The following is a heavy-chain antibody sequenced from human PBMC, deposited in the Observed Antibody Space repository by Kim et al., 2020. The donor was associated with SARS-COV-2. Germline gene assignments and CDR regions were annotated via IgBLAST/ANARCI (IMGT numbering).Heavy chain of an antibody. CDR1: GFTFSSYA. CDR2: IYSGGSST. J-gene: IGHJ6*02. CDR3: ARGAVAKTPRPRATSTPRNYYYYGMDV. Sequence: GGSLRLSCAASGFTFSSYAMSWVRQAPGKGLEWVSVIYSGGSSTYYADSVKGRFTISRDNSKNTLYLQMNSLRAEDTAVYYCARGAVAKTPRPRATSTPRNYYYYGMDVWGQGTTVTVSS. V-gene: IGHV3-23*03. D-gene: IGHD6-19*01.